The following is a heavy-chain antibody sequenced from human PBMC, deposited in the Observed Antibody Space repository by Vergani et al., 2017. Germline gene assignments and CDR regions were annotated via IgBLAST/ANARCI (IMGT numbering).Heavy chain of an antibody. V-gene: IGHV3-7*01. CDR2: IKQDGSEK. Sequence: EVQLVESGGGLVQPGGSLRLSCAASGFTFSSYWMSWVRQAPGKGLEWVANIKQDGSEKYYVDSVKGRFTISRDNAKNSLSLQMNSLRAEDTAVYYCARVGVATWGIAAARSGEFDYWGQGTLVTVSS. J-gene: IGHJ4*02. D-gene: IGHD6-13*01. CDR3: ARVGVATWGIAAARSGEFDY. CDR1: GFTFSSYW.